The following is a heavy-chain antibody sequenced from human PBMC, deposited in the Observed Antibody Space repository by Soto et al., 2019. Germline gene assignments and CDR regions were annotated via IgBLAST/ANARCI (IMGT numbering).Heavy chain of an antibody. Sequence: TLSHPCFLTGXSLNNTECWSWVRQAPKQGLELIGELYHTGGRSYMPYLMGRINLSVDTSKNKLSLKLTYVTDADTAVYYCPRPVYWTTPNCWGDSHYDNIDVWGQGTAGTVS. CDR3: PRPVYWTTPNCWGDSHYDNIDV. D-gene: IGHD2-2*01. J-gene: IGHJ6*02. V-gene: IGHV4-4*02. CDR2: LYHTGGR. CDR1: GXSLNNTEC.